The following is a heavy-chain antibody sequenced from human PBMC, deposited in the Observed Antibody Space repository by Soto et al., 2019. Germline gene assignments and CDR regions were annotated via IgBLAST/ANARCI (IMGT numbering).Heavy chain of an antibody. CDR3: ARSSGGNFGIIIEGTNWFAP. CDR2: INPHGGST. J-gene: IGHJ5*02. D-gene: IGHD1-26*01. V-gene: IGHV1-46*01. Sequence: ASVKVSCKAPRATFTSYYIDWVRQAPGQGLEWMGVINPHGGSTAYAQKFKGGVTLTRDTSASTVYMEVSSLTSEDTAMYYCARSSGGNFGIIIEGTNWFAPWGQGTLVTVSS. CDR1: RATFTSYY.